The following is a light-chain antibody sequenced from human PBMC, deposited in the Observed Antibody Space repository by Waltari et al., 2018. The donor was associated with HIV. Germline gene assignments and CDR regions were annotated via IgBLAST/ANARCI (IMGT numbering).Light chain of an antibody. CDR3: HQRSNWPLT. J-gene: IGKJ4*01. V-gene: IGKV3-11*01. CDR1: QSIGSY. Sequence: EIVLTQSPATLSLSPGKRATLSCTASQSIGSYLAWYQQKPGQAPRLLIYDSSNRASGIPARCSGSGSGTDFTLTISSLEPEDFAVYYCHQRSNWPLTFGGGTKVEI. CDR2: DSS.